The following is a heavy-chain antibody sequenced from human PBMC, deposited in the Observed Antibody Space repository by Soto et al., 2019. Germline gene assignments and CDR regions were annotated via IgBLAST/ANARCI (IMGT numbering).Heavy chain of an antibody. V-gene: IGHV4-59*12. CDR1: GGSISSYS. CDR3: ARFSGSYYYAMDV. J-gene: IGHJ6*02. CDR2: IYYSGET. Sequence: SETLSLTCTVSGGSISSYSWNWIRQPPGKGLEWIGYIYYSGETKYNPSLESRVTISIDASKNQFSLRLNSATAADTALYYCARFSGSYYYAMDVWGQGSTVTVSS. D-gene: IGHD6-19*01.